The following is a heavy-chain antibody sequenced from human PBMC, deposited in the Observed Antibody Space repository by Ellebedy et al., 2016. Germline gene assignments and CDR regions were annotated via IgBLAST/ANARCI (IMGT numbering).Heavy chain of an antibody. J-gene: IGHJ4*02. Sequence: GGSLRLSCAASGFTFSTYAMSWVRQAPGKGLEWVSAISGSGDKAYYADSVKGRFTISRDNSKNTLYLQMNSLRAEDTAVYYCAKGYGSGSHYIIPSENWGQGILVTVS. CDR2: ISGSGDKA. CDR3: AKGYGSGSHYIIPSEN. D-gene: IGHD3-10*01. CDR1: GFTFSTYA. V-gene: IGHV3-23*01.